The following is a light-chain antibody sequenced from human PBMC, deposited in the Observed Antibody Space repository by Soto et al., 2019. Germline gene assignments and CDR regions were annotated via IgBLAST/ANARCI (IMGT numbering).Light chain of an antibody. Sequence: QAVVTQPPSKSGTPGQRVTISCSGSSSNIGSDTVNWYQQVPGTAPKLLIYSNDQRPSGVPDRFSGSTSGTSAFLAISGLQSEDEADYYCAAWDDSLNGVVFGGGTKLTVL. V-gene: IGLV1-44*01. CDR2: SND. CDR3: AAWDDSLNGVV. J-gene: IGLJ2*01. CDR1: SSNIGSDT.